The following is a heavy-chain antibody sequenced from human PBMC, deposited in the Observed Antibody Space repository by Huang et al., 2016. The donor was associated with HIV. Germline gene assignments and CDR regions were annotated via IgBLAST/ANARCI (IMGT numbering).Heavy chain of an antibody. CDR1: GYTFTNYD. CDR2: MNPNTGNP. D-gene: IGHD4-17*01. V-gene: IGHV1-8*02. J-gene: IGHJ4*02. Sequence: QVHLVQSGAEVKKPGASVKVACKASGYTFTNYDLNWVRQAPGRGLEWMGWMNPNTGNPGFAQSFQGRVTMTRKTTITTAYMELTSLTSEDTAVYYCARSAYGDLDYWGLGTLVIVSS. CDR3: ARSAYGDLDY.